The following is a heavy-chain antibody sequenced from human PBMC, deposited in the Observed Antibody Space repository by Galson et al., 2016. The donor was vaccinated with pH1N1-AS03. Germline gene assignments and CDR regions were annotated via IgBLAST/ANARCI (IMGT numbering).Heavy chain of an antibody. CDR1: GFTFDYYA. D-gene: IGHD6-13*01. CDR3: VRDMGTATAASGF. J-gene: IGHJ4*02. V-gene: IGHV3-9*01. Sequence: SLRLSCAATGFTFDYYAMHWIRQRPGKGLEWVSGIRWDGATGYADSVQGRFTISRDQAKTHLYLQMTSLKIEDTALYYCVRDMGTATAASGFWGQGILVTVSS. CDR2: IRWDGAT.